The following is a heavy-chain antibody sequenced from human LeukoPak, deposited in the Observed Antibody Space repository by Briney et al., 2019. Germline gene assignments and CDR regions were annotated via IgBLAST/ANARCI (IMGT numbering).Heavy chain of an antibody. CDR2: IYYSGST. Sequence: SETLSLTCTVSGGSISSYYWSWIRQPPGKGLEWIGYIYYSGSTNYNPSLKSRVTISVDMSKNQFSLKPSSVTAADTAVYYCARGILSGYSCDYWGQRTLVTVSS. D-gene: IGHD1-26*01. CDR1: GGSISSYY. V-gene: IGHV4-59*01. J-gene: IGHJ4*02. CDR3: ARGILSGYSCDY.